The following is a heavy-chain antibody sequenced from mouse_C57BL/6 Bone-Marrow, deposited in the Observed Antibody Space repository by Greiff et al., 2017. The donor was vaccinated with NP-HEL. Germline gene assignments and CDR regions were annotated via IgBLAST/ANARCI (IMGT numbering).Heavy chain of an antibody. V-gene: IGHV1-83*01. Sequence: VQLQQSGPELVKPGASVKIPCKASGYTFTDYNMDWVKQRTGQGLEWIGEIYPRSGNTYYNEKFKGKATLTADKSSSTAYMELRSLTSEDSAVYFCARGYWGQGTLVTVSA. CDR3: ARGY. CDR2: IYPRSGNT. J-gene: IGHJ3*01. CDR1: GYTFTDYN.